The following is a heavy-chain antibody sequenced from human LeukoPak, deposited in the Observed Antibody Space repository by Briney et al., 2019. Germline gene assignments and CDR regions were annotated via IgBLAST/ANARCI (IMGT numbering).Heavy chain of an antibody. CDR1: GYTFTSYY. D-gene: IGHD3-9*01. CDR3: ATGRGGGYDILAGYYWDVY. J-gene: IGHJ4*02. CDR2: INPSGGST. V-gene: IGHV1-46*01. Sequence: GASVEVSCKASGYTFTSYYMHWVRQAPGQGLEWMGVINPSGGSTIYAQKFQGRVTMTEDTSTDTAYMELSSLRSEDTAVYYCATGRGGGYDILAGYYWDVYWGQRDLVTVSS.